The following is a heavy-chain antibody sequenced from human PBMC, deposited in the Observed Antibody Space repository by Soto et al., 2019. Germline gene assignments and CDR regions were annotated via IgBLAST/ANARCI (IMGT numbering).Heavy chain of an antibody. CDR2: IYNDGSRT. Sequence: GGSLTLSCAASGFAVSSYCLHWVRQTPGKGPVWVSRIYNDGSRTGYADSVKGRFTISRDNAKNTLYLQMSSLTVEDTAVYYCARDLSGNTTPYFDLWGQGTLVTVSS. D-gene: IGHD1-7*01. CDR1: GFAVSSYC. CDR3: ARDLSGNTTPYFDL. V-gene: IGHV3-74*01. J-gene: IGHJ4*02.